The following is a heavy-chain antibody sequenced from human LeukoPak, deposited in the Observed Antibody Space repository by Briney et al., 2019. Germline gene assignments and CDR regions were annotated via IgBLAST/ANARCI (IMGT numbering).Heavy chain of an antibody. CDR2: IYTSGST. CDR1: GGSISSYY. CDR3: ARGIYCGGDCYFFDY. D-gene: IGHD2-21*02. J-gene: IGHJ4*02. Sequence: SETLSLTCTVSGGSISSYYWSWIRQPAGKGLEWIGRIYTSGSTNYNPSLKSRFTISVDKSKNQFSLKLSSVTAADTAVYYCARGIYCGGDCYFFDYWGQGTLVTVSS. V-gene: IGHV4-4*07.